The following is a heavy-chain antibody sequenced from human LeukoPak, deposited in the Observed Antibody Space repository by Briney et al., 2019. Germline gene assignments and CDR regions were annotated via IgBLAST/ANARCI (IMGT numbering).Heavy chain of an antibody. J-gene: IGHJ5*02. CDR3: ARVDRYYYGSGTGHWFDP. CDR1: GGSFSGYY. CDR2: INHSGST. Sequence: SETLSLTCAVYGGSFSGYYWRWIRQPPGKGLEWIGEINHSGSTNYNPSLKSRVTISVDTSKNQFSLKPSSVTAADAAVYYCARVDRYYYGSGTGHWFDPWGQGTLVTVSS. V-gene: IGHV4-34*01. D-gene: IGHD3-10*01.